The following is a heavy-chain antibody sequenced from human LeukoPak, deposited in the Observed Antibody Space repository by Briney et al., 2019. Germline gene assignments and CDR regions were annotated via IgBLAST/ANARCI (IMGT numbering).Heavy chain of an antibody. CDR3: ARESEGGSGWSPGRGAFDI. CDR2: INPNSGGT. Sequence: GASVKVSCKASGYTFTGYYMHWVRQAPGQGLEWMGWINPNSGGTNYAQKFQGWVTMTRDTSISTAYMELSRLRSDDTAVYYCARESEGGSGWSPGRGAFDIWGQGTMVTVSS. J-gene: IGHJ3*02. CDR1: GYTFTGYY. D-gene: IGHD6-19*01. V-gene: IGHV1-2*04.